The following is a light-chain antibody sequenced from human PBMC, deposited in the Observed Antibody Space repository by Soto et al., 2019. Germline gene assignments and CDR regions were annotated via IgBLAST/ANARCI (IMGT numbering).Light chain of an antibody. V-gene: IGKV3-11*01. J-gene: IGKJ5*01. Sequence: EIVLTQSPATLSLSPGERATLSCRASQSVSSYLAWYQQKPGRAPRLLIYDASNTATGIPARFSGSGSGTDFTLTISSLEPEDFAVYYCQQRSNWPFTFGQGTRLEIK. CDR1: QSVSSY. CDR2: DAS. CDR3: QQRSNWPFT.